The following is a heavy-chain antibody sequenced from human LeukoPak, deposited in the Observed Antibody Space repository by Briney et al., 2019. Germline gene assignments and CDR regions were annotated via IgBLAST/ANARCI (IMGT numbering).Heavy chain of an antibody. Sequence: GGSLRLSCAASGFTFNNYAMSWVRQAPGKGLEWVSAISGSGGSTYYAGSVKGRFTISRDNSKNTLYLQMNSLRAEDTAIYYCTADLRGDYAPSLASWGQGTLVTVSS. V-gene: IGHV3-23*01. CDR2: ISGSGGST. J-gene: IGHJ4*02. CDR1: GFTFNNYA. D-gene: IGHD4-17*01. CDR3: TADLRGDYAPSLAS.